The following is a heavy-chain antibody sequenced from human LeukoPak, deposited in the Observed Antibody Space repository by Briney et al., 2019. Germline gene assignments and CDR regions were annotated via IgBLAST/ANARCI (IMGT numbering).Heavy chain of an antibody. J-gene: IGHJ4*02. D-gene: IGHD6-19*01. Sequence: GGSLRLSCAASGFTFSSYGMHWVRQAPGKGLEWVSYISDTSVTIYYYAESVRGRFTIFRDNAKNSVHLQMSSLRAEDTAVYYCARVRGSDWSVYHIDNWGQGTLVTVSS. V-gene: IGHV3-48*04. CDR2: ISDTSVTI. CDR3: ARVRGSDWSVYHIDN. CDR1: GFTFSSYG.